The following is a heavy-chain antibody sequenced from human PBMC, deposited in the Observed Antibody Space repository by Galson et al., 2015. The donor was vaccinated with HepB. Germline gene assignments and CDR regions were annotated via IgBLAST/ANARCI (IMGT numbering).Heavy chain of an antibody. CDR1: GFTFRNTW. CDR2: IKRQIDGGTI. CDR3: ATLYYDLWSGSSLAYYYYYMDA. V-gene: IGHV3-15*07. D-gene: IGHD3-3*01. J-gene: IGHJ6*03. Sequence: SLRLSCAASGFTFRNTWMNWVRQAPGKGLEWVGRIKRQIDGGTIDYAAPVKGRFIISRDDSKNMVYMEMNSLKIEDTAVYYCATLYYDLWSGSSLAYYYYYMDAWGKGTTVAVSS.